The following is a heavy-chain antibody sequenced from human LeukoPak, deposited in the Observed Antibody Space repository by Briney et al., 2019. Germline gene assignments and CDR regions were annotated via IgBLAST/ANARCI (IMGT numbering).Heavy chain of an antibody. CDR1: GGSISSSSYY. D-gene: IGHD2-15*01. CDR3: ARTTEGYCRGRSCYSYYYYMDV. CDR2: IYTSGST. Sequence: MASGTLSLTCAVSGGSISSSSYYWSWIRQPAAKGLEWIGRIYTSGSTNYNPSLKSRVTISVDTSKNQFSLKLRSVTAADTAVYYCARTTEGYCRGRSCYSYYYYMDVWGKGTTVTVSS. J-gene: IGHJ6*03. V-gene: IGHV4-61*02.